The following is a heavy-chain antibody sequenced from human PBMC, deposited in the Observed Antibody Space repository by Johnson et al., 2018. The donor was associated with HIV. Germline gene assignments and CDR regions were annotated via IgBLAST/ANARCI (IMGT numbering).Heavy chain of an antibody. V-gene: IGHV3-7*03. CDR3: ARRGITIVADAFDI. CDR1: GFTVSSNY. Sequence: VQLVESGGGLVQPGGSLRLSCAASGFTVSSNYMSWVRQAPGKGLEWVANIKEDGSEKFYVDSVKGRFTISRDNSKNTLYLQMYSLRAEDTAFYYCARRGITIVADAFDIWGQGTMVTVSS. D-gene: IGHD3-10*01. CDR2: IKEDGSEK. J-gene: IGHJ3*02.